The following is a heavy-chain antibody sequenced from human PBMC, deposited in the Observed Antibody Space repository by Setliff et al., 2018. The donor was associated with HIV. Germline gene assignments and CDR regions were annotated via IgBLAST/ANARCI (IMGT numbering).Heavy chain of an antibody. CDR2: IYTSGST. V-gene: IGHV4-61*02. CDR1: GGSISSGSYF. Sequence: TLSLTCTVSGGSISSGSYFWTWIRQPAGKGLEWIGRIYTSGSTYYTPSLKSRITISLDTSKNQFSLRMRSVTAADTAVYYCARVFVDTAVLRVLEYYFDSWGRGTLVTVSS. CDR3: ARVFVDTAVLRVLEYYFDS. J-gene: IGHJ4*02. D-gene: IGHD5-18*01.